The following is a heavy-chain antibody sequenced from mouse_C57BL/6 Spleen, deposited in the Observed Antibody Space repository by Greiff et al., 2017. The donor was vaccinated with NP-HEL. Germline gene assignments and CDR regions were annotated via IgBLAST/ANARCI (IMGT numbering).Heavy chain of an antibody. CDR2: IDPSDSYT. J-gene: IGHJ1*03. Sequence: QVQLQQPGAELVMPGASVKLSCKASGYTFTSYWMHWVKQRPGQGLEWIGEIDPSDSYTNYNQKFKGKSTLTVDKSSSTAYMQLSSLTSEDSAVYYCAFITTGVATRDVWGTGTTVTVSS. D-gene: IGHD1-1*01. CDR3: AFITTGVATRDV. V-gene: IGHV1-69*01. CDR1: GYTFTSYW.